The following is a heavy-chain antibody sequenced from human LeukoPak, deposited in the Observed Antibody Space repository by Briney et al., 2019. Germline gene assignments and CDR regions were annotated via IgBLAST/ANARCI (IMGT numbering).Heavy chain of an antibody. Sequence: GGSLRLSCAASGFTFSSYSMNWVRQAPGKGLEGVSYISSSSSTIYYADSVNGRFTISKDNPKNTLYLQMNSLRAEDTAVYYCAELRITMIGGVWGKGTTVTISS. J-gene: IGHJ6*04. D-gene: IGHD3-10*02. CDR3: AELRITMIGGV. V-gene: IGHV3-48*01. CDR1: GFTFSSYS. CDR2: ISSSSSTI.